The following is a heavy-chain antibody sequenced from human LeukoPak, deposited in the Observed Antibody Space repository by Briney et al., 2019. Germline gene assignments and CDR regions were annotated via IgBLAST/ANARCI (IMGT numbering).Heavy chain of an antibody. J-gene: IGHJ2*01. CDR3: ARGDNYVFDV. D-gene: IGHD5-24*01. CDR2: INHSGST. Sequence: SETLSLTCAVYGGSFSGYYWSWIRQPPGKGLEWIGEINHSGSTNYNPSLKSRVTISVDTSKNQFSLKLSSVTAADTAMYYCARGDNYVFDVWGRGTLVSVSS. V-gene: IGHV4-34*01. CDR1: GGSFSGYY.